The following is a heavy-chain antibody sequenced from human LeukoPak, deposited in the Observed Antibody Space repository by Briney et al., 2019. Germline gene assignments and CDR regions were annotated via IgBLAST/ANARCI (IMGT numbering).Heavy chain of an antibody. CDR1: GLTFTNHS. J-gene: IGHJ4*02. V-gene: IGHV3-48*04. Sequence: GGSLRLSCAASGLTFTNHSVHWVRHAPGKGLECLSYISASSRTTVYADSVKGRFTISRDNAKNSLFLQMNSLRGEDTAVYYCATGPVSGGCWGQGTLVTVSS. CDR2: ISASSRTT. D-gene: IGHD3-16*01. CDR3: ATGPVSGGC.